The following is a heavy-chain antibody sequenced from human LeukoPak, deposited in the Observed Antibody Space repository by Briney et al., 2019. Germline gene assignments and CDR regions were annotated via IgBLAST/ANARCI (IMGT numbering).Heavy chain of an antibody. CDR1: GFTFSSYW. CDR2: IYSDGSGT. Sequence: PGGSLRLSCAASGFTFSSYWMHWVRQAPGKGLVWVSRIYSDGSGTTYAGSVKGRFTISRDNAKNTLFLQMNSLTAEDTAVYYCATDRGHAFDIWGQGTMVTVSS. V-gene: IGHV3-74*01. CDR3: ATDRGHAFDI. D-gene: IGHD3-10*01. J-gene: IGHJ3*02.